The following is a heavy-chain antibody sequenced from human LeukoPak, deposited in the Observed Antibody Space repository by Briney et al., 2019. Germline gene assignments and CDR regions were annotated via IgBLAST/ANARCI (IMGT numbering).Heavy chain of an antibody. V-gene: IGHV3-11*05. J-gene: IGHJ4*02. CDR3: ARDKHITTVTTGGLDY. Sequence: GGSLGLSRAASGFTFSDYYMSWIRQAPGKGLEWVSYISSSSSYTNYADSVKGRFTISRDNAKNSLYLQMNSLRAEDTAVYYCARDKHITTVTTGGLDYWGQRSLVTVSS. D-gene: IGHD4-17*01. CDR1: GFTFSDYY. CDR2: ISSSSSYT.